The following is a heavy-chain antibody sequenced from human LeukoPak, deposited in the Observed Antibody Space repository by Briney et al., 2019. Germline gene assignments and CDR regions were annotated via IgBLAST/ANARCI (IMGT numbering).Heavy chain of an antibody. D-gene: IGHD2-2*01. CDR1: GYTFTSYG. CDR3: ARVLSVVVPAAILDYWFDP. CDR2: ISAYNGNT. Sequence: GASVKVSCKASGYTFTSYGISWVRQAPGQGLEWMGWISAYNGNTNYAQKLQGRVTMTTDTSTSTAYMEPRSLRSDDTAVYYCARVLSVVVPAAILDYWFDPWGQGTLVTVSS. V-gene: IGHV1-18*01. J-gene: IGHJ5*02.